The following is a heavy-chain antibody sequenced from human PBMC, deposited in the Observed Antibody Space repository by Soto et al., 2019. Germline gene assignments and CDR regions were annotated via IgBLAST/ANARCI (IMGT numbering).Heavy chain of an antibody. CDR2: IKQDGSEK. D-gene: IGHD4-4*01. CDR3: ARALSNRPTDY. CDR1: GFTFSGYW. J-gene: IGHJ4*02. Sequence: PGGSLRLSCAASGFTFSGYWMSWVRQAPGKGLEWVANIKQDGSEKYYADSVKGRFTISRDNAKNSLYLQVNSLRAEDTAVYYCARALSNRPTDYWGQGTLVTVSS. V-gene: IGHV3-7*01.